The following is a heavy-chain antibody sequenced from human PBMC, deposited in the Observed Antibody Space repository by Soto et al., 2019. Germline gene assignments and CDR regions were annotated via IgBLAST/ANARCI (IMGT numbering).Heavy chain of an antibody. Sequence: EVQLLEAGGGLVQPGGSLRLSCAASGFSFRNYGMSWVRQAPGKGLEWLSAIIGNGDTTYYADSVRGRFTISRDNSKNTLYLQLNDLGAEDKAIYYCAKDYDYGDSRPFDYWGQGTLVTVSS. CDR1: GFSFRNYG. D-gene: IGHD4-17*01. CDR2: IIGNGDTT. V-gene: IGHV3-23*01. J-gene: IGHJ4*02. CDR3: AKDYDYGDSRPFDY.